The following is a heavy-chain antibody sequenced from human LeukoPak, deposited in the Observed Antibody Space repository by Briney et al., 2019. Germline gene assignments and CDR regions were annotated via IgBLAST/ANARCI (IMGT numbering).Heavy chain of an antibody. CDR3: ARIGHEDYNFDY. CDR1: GGSVSSYY. J-gene: IGHJ4*02. D-gene: IGHD3-16*01. V-gene: IGHV4-59*02. CDR2: IYYSGST. Sequence: SETLSLTCTVSGGSVSSYYWSWIRQPPGKGLEWIGYIYYSGSTNYNPSLKSRVTISVDTSKNQFSLKLSSVTAADTAVYYCARIGHEDYNFDYWGQGTLVTVSS.